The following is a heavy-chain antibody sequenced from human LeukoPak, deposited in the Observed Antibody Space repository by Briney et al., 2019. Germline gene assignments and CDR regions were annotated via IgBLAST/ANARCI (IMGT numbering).Heavy chain of an antibody. Sequence: PGGSLRLSCAASGFTFSSYWMSWVRQAPGKGLEWVANIKQGGSEKYYVDSVKGRFTISRDNAKNSLYLQMNSLRAEDTAVYYCAREVRGVIFDYWGQGTLVTVSS. CDR1: GFTFSSYW. CDR3: AREVRGVIFDY. J-gene: IGHJ4*02. D-gene: IGHD3-10*01. CDR2: IKQGGSEK. V-gene: IGHV3-7*01.